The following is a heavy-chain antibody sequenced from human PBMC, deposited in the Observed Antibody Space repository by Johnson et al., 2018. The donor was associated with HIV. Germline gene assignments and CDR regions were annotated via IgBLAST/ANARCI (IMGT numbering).Heavy chain of an antibody. CDR1: GFTFSNYW. Sequence: VQLVESGGGLAQPGGSLRLSCVASGFTFSNYWMSWVRQAPEKGLEWVASIKQDGSEQYYVGSVKGRFTISRDNAKNSLYLQMNSLRTEDTAVYYCARDRDTGGASGAFDMWGQGTLVTVSS. J-gene: IGHJ3*02. CDR2: IKQDGSEQ. V-gene: IGHV3-7*01. CDR3: ARDRDTGGASGAFDM. D-gene: IGHD1-26*01.